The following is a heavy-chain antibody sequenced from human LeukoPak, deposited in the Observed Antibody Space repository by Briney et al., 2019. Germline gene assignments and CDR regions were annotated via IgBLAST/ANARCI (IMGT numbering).Heavy chain of an antibody. CDR1: GYTFTGYY. Sequence: ASVKVSCKASGYTFTGYYMHWVRQAPGQGLEWMGRINPNSGGTNYAQKFQGRVTMTRDTSTSTVYMELSSLRSEDTAVYYCARGTYYYDSSGYRIDYWGQGTLATVSS. CDR2: INPNSGGT. V-gene: IGHV1-2*06. CDR3: ARGTYYYDSSGYRIDY. D-gene: IGHD3-22*01. J-gene: IGHJ4*02.